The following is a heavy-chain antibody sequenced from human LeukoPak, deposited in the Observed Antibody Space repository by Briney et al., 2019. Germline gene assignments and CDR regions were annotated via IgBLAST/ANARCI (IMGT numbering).Heavy chain of an antibody. CDR1: GFTFDDYA. J-gene: IGHJ6*02. CDR2: ISWNSGSI. V-gene: IGHV3-9*01. D-gene: IGHD5/OR15-5a*01. CDR3: AKESVV. Sequence: GGSLRLSCAASGFTFDDYAMHWVRQAPGKGLEWVSGISWNSGSIGYADSVKGRFTISRDNAKNSLYLQMNSLRAEDTALYYCAKESVVWGQGTTVTVSS.